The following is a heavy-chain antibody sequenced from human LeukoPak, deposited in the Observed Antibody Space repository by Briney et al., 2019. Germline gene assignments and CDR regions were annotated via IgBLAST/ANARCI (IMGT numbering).Heavy chain of an antibody. CDR3: ARATLGVERVDFDY. J-gene: IGHJ4*02. CDR2: MNPNSGNT. D-gene: IGHD1-1*01. V-gene: IGHV1-8*03. Sequence: ASVKVSCKASGYTFTSYDINWVRQATGQGLEWMGWMNPNSGNTGYAQKFQGRVTITRNTSISTAYMELSSLRSEDTAVHYCARATLGVERVDFDYWGQGTLVTVSS. CDR1: GYTFTSYD.